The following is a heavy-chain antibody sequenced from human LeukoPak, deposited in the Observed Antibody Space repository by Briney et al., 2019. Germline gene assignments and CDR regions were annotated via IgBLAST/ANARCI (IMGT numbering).Heavy chain of an antibody. CDR1: GFTFSSYA. D-gene: IGHD2-15*01. CDR2: ISGSGGST. V-gene: IGHV3-23*01. Sequence: GGSLRLSCAASGFTFSSYAMSWVRQAPGKGLEWVSAISGSGGSTYYADSVKGRFTISRDNSKNTLYLQMNSLRAEDTAVYYCAKHYCSGGSCYKLYYWGQGTLVTVSS. CDR3: AKHYCSGGSCYKLYY. J-gene: IGHJ4*02.